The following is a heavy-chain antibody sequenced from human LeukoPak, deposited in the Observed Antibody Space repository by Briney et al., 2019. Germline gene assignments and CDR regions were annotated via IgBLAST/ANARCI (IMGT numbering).Heavy chain of an antibody. J-gene: IGHJ4*02. D-gene: IGHD3-9*01. V-gene: IGHV3-23*01. Sequence: GGSLRLSCAASGFTFSDYALSWVRQAPGKGLEWVSAIVGSGGSTYYADSVKGRFTISRDNPKNTLYLQMNSLRAEDAAVYYCAKWGDYDLLTGYYDSDYWGQGTPVTVSS. CDR1: GFTFSDYA. CDR2: IVGSGGST. CDR3: AKWGDYDLLTGYYDSDY.